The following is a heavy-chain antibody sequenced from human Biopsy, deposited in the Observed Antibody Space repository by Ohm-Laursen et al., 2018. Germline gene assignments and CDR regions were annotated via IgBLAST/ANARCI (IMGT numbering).Heavy chain of an antibody. CDR3: TRDSGILNYGNFKYYHYYGMDV. D-gene: IGHD4-11*01. CDR1: GGPIDSYY. Sequence: LSLTCSVSGGPIDSYYWSWTRQPPGKGLEWIGHIYYSVMTNYNPSLQSRVSISVDTSRNQVSLTLSSDTAADTAVSYFTRDSGILNYGNFKYYHYYGMDVWGQGTKVTVS. CDR2: IYYSVMT. V-gene: IGHV4-59*01. J-gene: IGHJ6*02.